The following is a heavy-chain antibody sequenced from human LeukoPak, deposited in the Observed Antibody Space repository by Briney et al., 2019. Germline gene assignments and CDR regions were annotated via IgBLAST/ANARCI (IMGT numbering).Heavy chain of an antibody. CDR3: ARDLSIAVPWIDP. Sequence: GGSLRLSCAASGFTFSSHGMHWVRQAPGKGLEWVSFIWYDGSNKYYADSVKGRFTISRDNSKNTLYLQMNSLRAEDTAVYYCARDLSIAVPWIDPWGQGTLVTVSS. V-gene: IGHV3-33*01. D-gene: IGHD6-19*01. CDR2: IWYDGSNK. J-gene: IGHJ5*01. CDR1: GFTFSSHG.